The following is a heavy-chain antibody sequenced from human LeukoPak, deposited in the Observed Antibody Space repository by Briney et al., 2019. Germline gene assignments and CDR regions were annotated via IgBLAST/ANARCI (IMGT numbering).Heavy chain of an antibody. Sequence: PGGSLRLSCAASGFTVSSNYMSWVRQAPGKGLEWVSDIYSGGTTFYADSVKGRFTISRDNSKNTLYLQMNSLSAEDTAVYYCTSVRQGANYYYYMDVWGKGTTVTVSS. CDR3: TSVRQGANYYYYMDV. J-gene: IGHJ6*03. D-gene: IGHD3-16*01. V-gene: IGHV3-53*01. CDR1: GFTVSSNY. CDR2: IYSGGTT.